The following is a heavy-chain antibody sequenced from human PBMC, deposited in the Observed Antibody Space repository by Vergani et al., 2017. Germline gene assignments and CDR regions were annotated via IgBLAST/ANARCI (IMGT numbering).Heavy chain of an antibody. V-gene: IGHV3-48*04. Sequence: EVQLLESGGGLVQPGGSLRLSCAASGFTFSSYSMNWVRQAPGKGLEWVSYISSSSSYIYYADSVKGRFTISRDNAKNSLYLQMNSLRAEDTAVYYCARGGQWESSLFDYWGQGTLVTVSS. CDR3: ARGGQWESSLFDY. J-gene: IGHJ4*02. D-gene: IGHD1-26*01. CDR1: GFTFSSYS. CDR2: ISSSSSYI.